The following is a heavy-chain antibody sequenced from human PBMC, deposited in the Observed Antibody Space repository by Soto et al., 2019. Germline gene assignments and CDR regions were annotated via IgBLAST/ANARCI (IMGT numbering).Heavy chain of an antibody. Sequence: GGSLRLSCAASRFTFNTYSMNWVRQAPGKGLEWVAYISSTTNTIYYADSARGRFTVSRDNAKNSLYLQMNSLRAEDTAVYYCARDLAYCGGDCFFDAFDIWGQGTMVTVSS. CDR1: RFTFNTYS. V-gene: IGHV3-48*01. J-gene: IGHJ3*02. D-gene: IGHD2-21*02. CDR3: ARDLAYCGGDCFFDAFDI. CDR2: ISSTTNTI.